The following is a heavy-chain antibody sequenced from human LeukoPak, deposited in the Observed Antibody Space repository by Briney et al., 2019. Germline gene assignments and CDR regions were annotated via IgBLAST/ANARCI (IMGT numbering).Heavy chain of an antibody. V-gene: IGHV1-69*01. D-gene: IGHD3-9*01. Sequence: SVKVSCKASGGTFSSYAISWVRQAPGQGLEWMGGIIPIFGTANYAQKFLGRVTITADESTSTAYMELSSLRSEDTAVYYCARVLRYFVGDYYFDYWGQGTLVTVSS. J-gene: IGHJ4*02. CDR1: GGTFSSYA. CDR3: ARVLRYFVGDYYFDY. CDR2: IIPIFGTA.